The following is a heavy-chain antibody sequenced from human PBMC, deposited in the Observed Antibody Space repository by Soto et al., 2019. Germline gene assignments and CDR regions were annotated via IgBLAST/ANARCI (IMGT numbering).Heavy chain of an antibody. D-gene: IGHD1-26*01. CDR1: GYTFTSYD. Sequence: ASVKVSCKASGYTFTSYDINWVRQAAGQGLEWMGWMNPNSGNTGYAQKFQGRVTMTRNTSISTAYMELSSLRSEDTAVYYCARGQGWEPQKRSFDYYGMDVWGQGTTVTVSS. J-gene: IGHJ6*02. CDR2: MNPNSGNT. V-gene: IGHV1-8*01. CDR3: ARGQGWEPQKRSFDYYGMDV.